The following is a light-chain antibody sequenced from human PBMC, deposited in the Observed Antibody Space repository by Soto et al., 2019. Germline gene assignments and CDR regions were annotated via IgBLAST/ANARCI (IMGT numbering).Light chain of an antibody. J-gene: IGLJ1*01. CDR3: QSYDSSLSVL. CDR1: SSNIGAGYD. V-gene: IGLV1-40*01. Sequence: QSVLTQPPSVSGAPGQRVTISCTGSSSNIGAGYDVHWYQQLPGTAPKLLIYGNSNRPSGVPDRFSGSKSSTSASLAITGLQAEDAAYYYCQSYDSSLSVLFGTGTKVTVL. CDR2: GNS.